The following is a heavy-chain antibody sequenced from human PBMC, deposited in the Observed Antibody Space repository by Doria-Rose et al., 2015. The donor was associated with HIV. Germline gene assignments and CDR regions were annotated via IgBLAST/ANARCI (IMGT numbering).Heavy chain of an antibody. CDR2: INVDNGNT. D-gene: IGHD2-2*01. CDR3: AKDRVRVVQAATTLDF. Sequence: QVQLVQSGAEVKKPGASVRVSCKASGYTFTRYAMHWVRQAPGQRPEWMGWINVDNGNTEYSQKFQGRLTITSDTAASTAYRELSSLTSDDTAVYYCAKDRVRVVQAATTLDFWGQGTLVTVSS. V-gene: IGHV1-3*01. CDR1: GYTFTRYA. J-gene: IGHJ4*02.